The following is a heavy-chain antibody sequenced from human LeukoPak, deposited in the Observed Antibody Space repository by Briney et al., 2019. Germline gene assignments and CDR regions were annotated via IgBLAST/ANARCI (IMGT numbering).Heavy chain of an antibody. Sequence: AESLRLSCAASGFTFSSYSMNWVRQAPGKGLEWVSSISSSSSYIYYADSVKGRFTISRDNAKNSLYLQMNSLRAEDTAVYYCARTPTPYCGGDCYDFDYWGQGTLVTVSS. CDR1: GFTFSSYS. CDR2: ISSSSSYI. V-gene: IGHV3-21*01. J-gene: IGHJ4*02. D-gene: IGHD2-21*02. CDR3: ARTPTPYCGGDCYDFDY.